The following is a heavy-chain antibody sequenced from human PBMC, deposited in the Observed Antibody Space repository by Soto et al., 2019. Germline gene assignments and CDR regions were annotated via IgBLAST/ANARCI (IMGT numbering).Heavy chain of an antibody. CDR3: ANHLGNYGDCADL. V-gene: IGHV4-39*02. CDR1: GVSVSSRSHY. J-gene: IGHJ1*01. CDR2: IIDGGRT. Sequence: QLLESGPGLVKPSETLSLICTVSGVSVSSRSHYWVWIRQPPGKGPEWISSIIDGGRTYYNPSLRSRLTISLDTSKNHCSRNLKFVIAADPAVYDCANHLGNYGDCADLWGQGNMVTVST. D-gene: IGHD2-21*01.